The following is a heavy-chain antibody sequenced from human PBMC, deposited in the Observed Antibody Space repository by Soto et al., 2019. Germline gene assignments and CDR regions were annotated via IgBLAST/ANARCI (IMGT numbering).Heavy chain of an antibody. V-gene: IGHV3-23*01. CDR2: TSGSGGST. Sequence: PGGSLRLCCEASGFTFRNYAMSWVRQAPGKGLEWVSATSGSGGSTYYAGSVKGRFTISRDNSRSTVYLQMKSLRAEDTAVYYCVSGFSGDYNSYWGQGNLVTVSS. CDR3: VSGFSGDYNSY. CDR1: GFTFRNYA. J-gene: IGHJ4*02. D-gene: IGHD4-17*01.